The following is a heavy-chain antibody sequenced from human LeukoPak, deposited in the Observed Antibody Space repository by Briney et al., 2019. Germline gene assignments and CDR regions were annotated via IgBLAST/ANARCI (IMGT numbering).Heavy chain of an antibody. CDR1: GGTFSSYT. CDR2: IIPILGIA. Sequence: SVKVSCKASGGTFSSYTISWVRQAPGQGLEWMGRIIPILGIANYAQKFQGRVTITAGKSTSTAYMELSSLRSEDTAVYYCASPDAASGGLGRDWGQGTLVTVSS. V-gene: IGHV1-69*02. J-gene: IGHJ4*02. D-gene: IGHD1-26*01. CDR3: ASPDAASGGLGRD.